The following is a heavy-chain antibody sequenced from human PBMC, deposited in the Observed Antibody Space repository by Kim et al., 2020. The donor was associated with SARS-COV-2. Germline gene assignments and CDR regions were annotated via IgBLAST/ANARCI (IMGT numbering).Heavy chain of an antibody. CDR3: AIAPRSSSGFNP. D-gene: IGHD6-25*01. J-gene: IGHJ5*02. V-gene: IGHV3-23*01. Sequence: YYADSVKGSFTISRDNTKNTMYLRMNFLGAEDTDVYYCAIAPRSSSGFNPWGQGTLVTVSS.